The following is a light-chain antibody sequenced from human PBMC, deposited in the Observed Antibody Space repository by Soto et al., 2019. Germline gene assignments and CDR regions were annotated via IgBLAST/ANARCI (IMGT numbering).Light chain of an antibody. CDR1: SSDVGGYDY. J-gene: IGLJ3*02. V-gene: IGLV2-14*01. Sequence: QSVQTQPASVSGSPGQSITVSCTGTSSDVGGYDYVSWYQQHPGKAPKLVSYEVSNRPSGVSTRFSGSKSGNTASLTISVLQAEDEADYYCFSYTNMNTRVFGGGTKATVL. CDR3: FSYTNMNTRV. CDR2: EVS.